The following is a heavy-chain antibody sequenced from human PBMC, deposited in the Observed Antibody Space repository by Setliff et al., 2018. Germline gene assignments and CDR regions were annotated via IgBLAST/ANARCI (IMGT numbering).Heavy chain of an antibody. D-gene: IGHD3-3*01. CDR2: IYYSGCT. V-gene: IGHV4-31*03. CDR3: ARSGYYDFWSGFLNDAFDI. J-gene: IGHJ3*02. CDR1: GGSISSGGYY. Sequence: LSLTCTVSGGSISSGGYYWSWIRQHPGKGLEWIGYIYYSGCTYYNPSLKSRVTISVDTSKNQFSLKLSSVTAVDTAVYYCARSGYYDFWSGFLNDAFDIWGQGTMVTVSS.